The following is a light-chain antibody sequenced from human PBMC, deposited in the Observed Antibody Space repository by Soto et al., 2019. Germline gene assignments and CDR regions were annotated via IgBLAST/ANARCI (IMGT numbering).Light chain of an antibody. Sequence: VVLTQSPATLSLSPGERATLSCRASQSISEFLAWYQQKPGQAPRLLIYDASNRATGTPARFSGSGSGTDFTLTISSLEAEDFAVYYCQQRGKWPSTFGPGTKVEMK. CDR1: QSISEF. V-gene: IGKV3-11*01. J-gene: IGKJ2*02. CDR3: QQRGKWPST. CDR2: DAS.